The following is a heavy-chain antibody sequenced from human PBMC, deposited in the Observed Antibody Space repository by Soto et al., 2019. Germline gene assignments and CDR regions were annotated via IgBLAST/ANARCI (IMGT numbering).Heavy chain of an antibody. J-gene: IGHJ6*03. D-gene: IGHD1-20*01. V-gene: IGHV3-33*01. Sequence: QVQLVESGGGVVQPGRSLRLSCAASGFTFSSYGMHWARQAPGKGLEWVAVIWYDGSNKYYADSVKGRFTISRDNSKNTLYLQMNSLRAEDTAVYYCARDGLGITGTPRRQYYYYMDVWGKGTTVTVSS. CDR1: GFTFSSYG. CDR2: IWYDGSNK. CDR3: ARDGLGITGTPRRQYYYYMDV.